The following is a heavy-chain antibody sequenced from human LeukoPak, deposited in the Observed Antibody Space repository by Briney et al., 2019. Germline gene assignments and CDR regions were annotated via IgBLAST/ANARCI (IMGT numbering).Heavy chain of an antibody. CDR1: GGTFSSYA. D-gene: IGHD3-10*01. CDR2: IIPIFGTA. Sequence: SVKVSCKASGGTFSSYAISWVRQAPGQGLEWMGGIIPIFGTANYAQKFQGRVTITADESTSTAYMELSSLRSEDTAVYYCARTAHYYGSGSYYNRVPQHYPMDVWGEGTTVTVSS. J-gene: IGHJ6*04. CDR3: ARTAHYYGSGSYYNRVPQHYPMDV. V-gene: IGHV1-69*01.